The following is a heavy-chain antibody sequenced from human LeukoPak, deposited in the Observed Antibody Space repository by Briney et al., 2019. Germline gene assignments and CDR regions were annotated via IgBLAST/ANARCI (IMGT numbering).Heavy chain of an antibody. Sequence: ASVKVSCKASGGTFSSYAISWVRQAPGQGLEWMGGIIPIFGTANYAQKFQGRVTITADGSTSTAYMELSSLRSEDTAVYYCARAGIAAAGTSSWFDPWGQGTLVTVSS. D-gene: IGHD6-13*01. V-gene: IGHV1-69*13. CDR2: IIPIFGTA. CDR3: ARAGIAAAGTSSWFDP. CDR1: GGTFSSYA. J-gene: IGHJ5*02.